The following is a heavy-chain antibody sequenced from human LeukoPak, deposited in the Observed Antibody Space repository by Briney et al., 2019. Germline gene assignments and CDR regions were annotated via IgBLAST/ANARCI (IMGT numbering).Heavy chain of an antibody. CDR3: ARGGTYYYDSSGYYEALDC. V-gene: IGHV1-18*01. CDR2: ISAYNGNT. CDR1: GYTFTSYG. J-gene: IGHJ4*02. Sequence: ASVKVSCKASGYTFTSYGISWVRQAPGQGLEWMGWISAYNGNTNYAQKLQGRVTMTTDTSTSTAYMELRSLRSDDTAVYCCARGGTYYYDSSGYYEALDCWGQGTLVTVSS. D-gene: IGHD3-22*01.